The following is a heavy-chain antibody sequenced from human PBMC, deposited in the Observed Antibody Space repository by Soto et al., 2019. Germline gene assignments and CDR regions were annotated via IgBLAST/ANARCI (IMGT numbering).Heavy chain of an antibody. J-gene: IGHJ4*02. Sequence: SDTLSLTCAVSGGAISSGVYCWSWIRQPPGKGLEWIGYIYHSVSTCYNPSLKGRVTISVDRSKNQFSLHLSSVTAADTAVYYCAAGGGLPWHSWGPGRLGAV. CDR2: IYHSVST. CDR1: GGAISSGVYC. D-gene: IGHD6-19*01. CDR3: AAGGGLPWHS. V-gene: IGHV4-30-2*01.